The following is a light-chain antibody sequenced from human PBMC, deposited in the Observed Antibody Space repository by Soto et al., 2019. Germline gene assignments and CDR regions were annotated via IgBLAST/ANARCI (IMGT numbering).Light chain of an antibody. CDR2: GAS. CDR3: HQYDNAPQT. Sequence: EIVLMQSPGTLSLSPGERATLSCRASQTLRRTYIAWYQKKPGQAPRVLIDGASKRATGIPDRFSGSGSGTDFSLTIRRLEPEDFAVYYCHQYDNAPQTYGQGTKVEIK. CDR1: QTLRRTY. V-gene: IGKV3-20*01. J-gene: IGKJ2*01.